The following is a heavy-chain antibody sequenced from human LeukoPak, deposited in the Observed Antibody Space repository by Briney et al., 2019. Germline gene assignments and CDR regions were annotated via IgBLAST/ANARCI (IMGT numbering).Heavy chain of an antibody. CDR1: GFTFSSYS. D-gene: IGHD5-18*01. V-gene: IGHV3-21*04. CDR3: AKDLGWIHFAY. J-gene: IGHJ4*02. CDR2: ISSSGSTI. Sequence: GGSLRLSCAASGFTFSSYSMNWVRQAPGKGLEWVSSISSSGSTIYYADSVKGRFTISRDNAKNSLYLQMNSQRAEDTAVYYCAKDLGWIHFAYWGQGTLITVSS.